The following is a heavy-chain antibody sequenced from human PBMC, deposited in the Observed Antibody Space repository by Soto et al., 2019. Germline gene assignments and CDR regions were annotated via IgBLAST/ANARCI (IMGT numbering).Heavy chain of an antibody. V-gene: IGHV1-69*08. CDR3: ARDQGITTFGVYSMYYYGMDV. J-gene: IGHJ6*02. CDR1: GGTFSSYS. Sequence: SVKVSCKASGGTFSSYSISWVRRAPGQGLEWMGRIIPILANATYAEKFQGRVRITAGKSTSTAYMDLSSLRSDDTAVYYCARDQGITTFGVYSMYYYGMDVWGQGTTVTVSS. CDR2: IIPILANA. D-gene: IGHD3-3*01.